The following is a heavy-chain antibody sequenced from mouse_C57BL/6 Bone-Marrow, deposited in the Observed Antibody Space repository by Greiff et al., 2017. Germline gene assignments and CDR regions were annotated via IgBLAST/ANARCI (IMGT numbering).Heavy chain of an antibody. D-gene: IGHD2-4*01. J-gene: IGHJ3*01. Sequence: QVQMQQPGTELVKPGDSVKLSCKASGHTLTSYWMHWVKQRPGQGLELNGNINPSNGGTNYHEKFKSQAKLNVDKSPSTAYLTLSSLTSEDSAVYFCASSRPYDSFAYWGQGTLVTVSA. V-gene: IGHV1-53*01. CDR2: INPSNGGT. CDR1: GHTLTSYW. CDR3: ASSRPYDSFAY.